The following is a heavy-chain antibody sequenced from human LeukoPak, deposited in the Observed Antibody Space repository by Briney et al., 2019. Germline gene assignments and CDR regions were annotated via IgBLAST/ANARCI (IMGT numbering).Heavy chain of an antibody. Sequence: SETLSLTCTVSGGPICYSSYLWGWIRQPPGKGLEWIGSIYYSGSAYYNPSLKSRVTISVDTSKNQFSLKLSSVTAADTAVYYCARILSSGKSSSSGYWGQGTLVTVSS. CDR1: GGPICYSSYL. J-gene: IGHJ4*02. CDR3: ARILSSGKSSSSGY. D-gene: IGHD2-15*01. CDR2: IYYSGSA. V-gene: IGHV4-39*01.